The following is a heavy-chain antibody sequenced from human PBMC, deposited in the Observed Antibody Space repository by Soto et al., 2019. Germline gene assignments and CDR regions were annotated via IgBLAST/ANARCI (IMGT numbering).Heavy chain of an antibody. D-gene: IGHD6-19*01. CDR1: GGSIRSGVYF. V-gene: IGHV4-39*02. J-gene: IGHJ5*02. Sequence: QLQLQESGPGLVKPSETLSLTCTVSGGSIRSGVYFWAWVRQPPGKALEWIGSIYYSGSTYYNPSLRSRATMSVDTSRHQFSLSMNSVTATDTAVYYCAIAVAGTSGWFDPWGQGTLVTVSS. CDR2: IYYSGST. CDR3: AIAVAGTSGWFDP.